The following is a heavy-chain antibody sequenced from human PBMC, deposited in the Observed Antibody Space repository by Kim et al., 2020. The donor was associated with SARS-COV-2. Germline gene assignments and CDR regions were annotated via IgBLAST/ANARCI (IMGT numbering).Heavy chain of an antibody. D-gene: IGHD2-15*01. Sequence: GGSLRLSCVGSGFTFSNYGMHWVRQAPGKGLEGVGIVSYEGRNTFYAGSVEGRFTISRDNSKNTLYLQMNNLRAEETALYYCVKEAAFTTVVVDYYFDFWGQGTLVTVSS. J-gene: IGHJ4*02. CDR2: VSYEGRNT. V-gene: IGHV3-30*18. CDR3: VKEAAFTTVVVDYYFDF. CDR1: GFTFSNYG.